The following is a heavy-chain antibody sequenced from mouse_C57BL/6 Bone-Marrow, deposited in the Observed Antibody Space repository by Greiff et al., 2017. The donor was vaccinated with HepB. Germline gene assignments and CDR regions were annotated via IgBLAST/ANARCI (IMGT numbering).Heavy chain of an antibody. CDR2: ISDSGST. CDR1: GYSIPSDY. Sequence: EVKVVESGPGLAKPSHTLSLTCSVTGYSIPSDYWNWIRKFPGNKLEYMGYISDSGSTYYNPSHKSRISINRDTPKNQYYLQLNSVTTEDTATYYCASIYYYGSSGGWYFDVWGTGTTVTVSS. CDR3: ASIYYYGSSGGWYFDV. D-gene: IGHD1-1*01. J-gene: IGHJ1*03. V-gene: IGHV3-8*01.